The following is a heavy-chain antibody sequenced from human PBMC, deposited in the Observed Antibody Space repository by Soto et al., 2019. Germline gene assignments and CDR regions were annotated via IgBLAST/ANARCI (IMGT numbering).Heavy chain of an antibody. J-gene: IGHJ5*02. D-gene: IGHD6-19*01. Sequence: GGSLRLSCAASGFTFSSYGMHWVRQAPGKRLEWVAVIWYDGSNKYYADSVKGRFTISRDNSKNTLYLQMNSLRAEDTAVYYCARDRSSYSSGWYSFWFDPWGQGTLVTVSS. CDR2: IWYDGSNK. V-gene: IGHV3-33*01. CDR1: GFTFSSYG. CDR3: ARDRSSYSSGWYSFWFDP.